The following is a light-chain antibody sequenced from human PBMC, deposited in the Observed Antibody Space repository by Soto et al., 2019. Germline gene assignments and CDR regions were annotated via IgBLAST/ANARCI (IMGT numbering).Light chain of an antibody. CDR2: GAS. V-gene: IGKV3-15*01. CDR1: QSVSNT. J-gene: IGKJ1*01. CDR3: QQYNNWPQAT. Sequence: EIVMPQSLATLSVPPGERGTLSCRASQSVSNTLAWYQQNPGQAPRLLIYGASTRATGIPARFSGSGSGTEFTLTISSLQSQDFAVYYCQQYNNWPQATFGQGTKVDNK.